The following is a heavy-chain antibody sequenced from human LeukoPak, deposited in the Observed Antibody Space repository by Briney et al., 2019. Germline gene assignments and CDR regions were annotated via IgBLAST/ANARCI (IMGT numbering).Heavy chain of an antibody. Sequence: SETLSPTCAVYGGSFSGYYWSWIRQPPGKGLEWIGEINHSGSTNYNPSLKSRVTISVDTSKNQFSLKLSSVTAADTAVYYCARAGYGSGSSGYYFYMDVWGKGTTVTISS. CDR3: ARAGYGSGSSGYYFYMDV. V-gene: IGHV4-34*01. CDR1: GGSFSGYY. D-gene: IGHD3-10*01. CDR2: INHSGST. J-gene: IGHJ6*03.